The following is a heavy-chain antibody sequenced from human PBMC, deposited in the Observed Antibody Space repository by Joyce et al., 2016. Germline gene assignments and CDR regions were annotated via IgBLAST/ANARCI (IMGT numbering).Heavy chain of an antibody. Sequence: QLQLQESGSGLVKPSQTLSLTCAVSGASVSSGGYSWSWIRQPPGKGLEWIGYIYQNENPYYNPSLKSRVTISVDRSKNQFSLKLASVTAADTAVYYCASGFNFKGRSFFDYWGQGALVTVSS. CDR1: GASVSSGGYS. J-gene: IGHJ4*02. V-gene: IGHV4-30-2*01. D-gene: IGHD3-10*01. CDR2: IYQNENP. CDR3: ASGFNFKGRSFFDY.